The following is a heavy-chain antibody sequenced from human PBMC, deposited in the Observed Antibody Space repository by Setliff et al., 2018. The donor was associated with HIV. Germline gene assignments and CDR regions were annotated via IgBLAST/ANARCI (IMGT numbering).Heavy chain of an antibody. J-gene: IGHJ6*04. D-gene: IGHD2-8*01. Sequence: SETLSLTCTVSGGSLSSYYWSWIRQPPGKGLEWIGYIYTSGSTNYNPSLKSRVTISVDTSKNQFSLKLSSVTSADSAVYYCARDQRSCTNARCPEALDVWGKGTTVTVSS. CDR2: IYTSGST. CDR3: ARDQRSCTNARCPEALDV. CDR1: GGSLSSYY. V-gene: IGHV4-4*08.